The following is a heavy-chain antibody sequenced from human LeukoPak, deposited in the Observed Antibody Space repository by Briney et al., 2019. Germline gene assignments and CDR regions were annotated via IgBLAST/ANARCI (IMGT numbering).Heavy chain of an antibody. CDR1: GYSISSTNG. D-gene: IGHD6-13*01. CDR3: ARTEQNNWFDP. Sequence: PSETLSLTCAVSGYSISSTNGWGWIRQPPGKGLEWSGYIYYSGGTYYNPSLKSRVTMSVDTSKNQFSLKLSSVTAVDTAVYYCARTEQNNWFDPWGQGTLVTVSS. V-gene: IGHV4-28*01. J-gene: IGHJ5*02. CDR2: IYYSGGT.